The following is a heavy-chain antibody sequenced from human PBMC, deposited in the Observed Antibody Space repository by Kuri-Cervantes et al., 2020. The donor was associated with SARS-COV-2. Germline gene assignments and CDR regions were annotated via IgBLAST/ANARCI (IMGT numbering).Heavy chain of an antibody. D-gene: IGHD6-13*01. CDR1: GASFTTYG. CDR2: IIPIFGTA. CDR3: ARDHGDSSSWPHRVLRYYGMDV. V-gene: IGHV1-69*13. Sequence: SVKVSCKTSGASFTTYGINRVRQAPGQGLEWMGGIIPIFGTANYAQKFQGRVTITADESTSTAYMELSSLRSEDTAVYYCARDHGDSSSWPHRVLRYYGMDVWGKGTTVTVSS. J-gene: IGHJ6*04.